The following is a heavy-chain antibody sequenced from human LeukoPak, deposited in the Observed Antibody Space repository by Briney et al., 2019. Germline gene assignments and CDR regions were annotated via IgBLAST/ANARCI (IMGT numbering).Heavy chain of an antibody. CDR3: ARDSIRGRPLVAFDI. CDR1: GFTFSNYW. J-gene: IGHJ3*02. CDR2: TKQDGSEK. Sequence: GGSLRLSCAASGFTFSNYWMSWVRQAPGKGLEWVANTKQDGSEKYYVDPVKGRFTISKDNAKNSLYLQMNSLRAEDTAVYYCARDSIRGRPLVAFDIWGQGTMVTVSS. V-gene: IGHV3-7*01. D-gene: IGHD6-13*01.